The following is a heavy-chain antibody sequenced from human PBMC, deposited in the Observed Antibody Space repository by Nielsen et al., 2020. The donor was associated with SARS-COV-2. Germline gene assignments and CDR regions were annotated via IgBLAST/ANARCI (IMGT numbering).Heavy chain of an antibody. J-gene: IGHJ3*02. D-gene: IGHD3-22*01. Sequence: SDTLSLTCTVSGGSISGGGYYWSWIRQHPGKGLEWIGYIYYSGSTYYNPSLKSRVTTSADPSKNQFSLKLSYVTAADTAVYYCARAFSSWMVVVINAFDIWGQGTMVTVSS. CDR1: GGSISGGGYY. V-gene: IGHV4-31*03. CDR2: IYYSGST. CDR3: ARAFSSWMVVVINAFDI.